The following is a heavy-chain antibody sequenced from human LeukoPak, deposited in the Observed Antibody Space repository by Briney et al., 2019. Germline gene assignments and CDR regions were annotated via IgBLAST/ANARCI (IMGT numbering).Heavy chain of an antibody. J-gene: IGHJ4*02. Sequence: SETLSLTCTVSGGSISSYYWSWIRQPPGKGLEWIGYTSYSGSSNYNPSLKSRVTISVDTSKNQFSLKLSSVTAADTAVYYCARGREQVDTAMVYFDYWGQGTLVTVSS. D-gene: IGHD5-18*01. CDR3: ARGREQVDTAMVYFDY. CDR1: GGSISSYY. V-gene: IGHV4-59*01. CDR2: TSYSGSS.